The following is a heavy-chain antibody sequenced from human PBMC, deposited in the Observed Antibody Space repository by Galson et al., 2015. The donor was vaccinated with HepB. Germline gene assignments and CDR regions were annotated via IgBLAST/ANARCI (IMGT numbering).Heavy chain of an antibody. J-gene: IGHJ2*01. CDR1: GFTLSNHA. V-gene: IGHV3-30*18. D-gene: IGHD6-19*01. Sequence: SLRLSCAASGFTLSNHAMHWVRQAPGKGLEWVALISFEGIATYYGYSVKGRFTISRDISKNTLHLQMNSLRPEDSAVYYCAKDWGFTVAGTHWYFELWGRGTLVTVSS. CDR3: AKDWGFTVAGTHWYFEL. CDR2: ISFEGIAT.